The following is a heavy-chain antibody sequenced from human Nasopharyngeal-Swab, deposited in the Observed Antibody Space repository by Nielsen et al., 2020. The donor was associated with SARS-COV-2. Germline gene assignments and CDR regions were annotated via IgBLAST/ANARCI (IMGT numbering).Heavy chain of an antibody. J-gene: IGHJ6*02. V-gene: IGHV3-21*01. Sequence: GGSLRLSCAASGFTFSNYSMNWARQAPGKGLEWVSSISSSTSYIYYADSVKGRFTISRDNAKNSLYLQMNSLRAEDTAVYYCARDGFGESPYYHYYGMDVWGQGTTVTVSS. CDR2: ISSSTSYI. CDR3: ARDGFGESPYYHYYGMDV. CDR1: GFTFSNYS. D-gene: IGHD3-10*01.